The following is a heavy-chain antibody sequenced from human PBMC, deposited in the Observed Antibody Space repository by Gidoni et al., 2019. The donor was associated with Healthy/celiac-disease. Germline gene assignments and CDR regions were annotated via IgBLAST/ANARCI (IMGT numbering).Heavy chain of an antibody. D-gene: IGHD3-10*01. CDR2: ISYDGSNK. J-gene: IGHJ5*02. CDR1: GFTFSSYA. CDR3: ASAPGRNWFDP. Sequence: VQLVESGGGVVQPGRSLRLSCAASGFTFSSYAMHWVRQAPGKGLEWVAVISYDGSNKYYADSVKGRFTISRDNSKNTLYLQMNSLRAEDTAVYYCASAPGRNWFDPWGQGTLVTVSS. V-gene: IGHV3-30-3*01.